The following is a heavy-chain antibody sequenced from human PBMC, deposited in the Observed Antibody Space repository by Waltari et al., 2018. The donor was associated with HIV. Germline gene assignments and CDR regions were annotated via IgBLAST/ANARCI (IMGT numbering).Heavy chain of an antibody. D-gene: IGHD3-10*01. CDR1: GFTFSDYF. V-gene: IGHV3-23*01. Sequence: EVELLEFGGKLIPPGGSLRLTCEVAGFTFSDYFMNWVRQGPGKGLQWVSGSSGEGESSFYTESFRGRATVSRANSKNTLFLEITNLRVEDTATYYCARTFGVVWGAPKFFDHWGRGTLVSVSS. CDR3: ARTFGVVWGAPKFFDH. J-gene: IGHJ4*02. CDR2: SSGEGESS.